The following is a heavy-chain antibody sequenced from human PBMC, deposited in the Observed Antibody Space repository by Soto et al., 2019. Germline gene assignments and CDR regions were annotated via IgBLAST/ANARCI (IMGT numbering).Heavy chain of an antibody. CDR3: AKSRGCSSTSCYGSPDY. CDR2: ISGSGGST. Sequence: GGSLRLSCAASGFTFSSYAMSWVRQAPGKGLEWVSAISGSGGSTYYADSVKGRFTISRDNSKNTLYLQMNSLRAEDTAVYYCAKSRGCSSTSCYGSPDYWGQGTLVTVSS. D-gene: IGHD2-2*01. V-gene: IGHV3-23*01. J-gene: IGHJ4*02. CDR1: GFTFSSYA.